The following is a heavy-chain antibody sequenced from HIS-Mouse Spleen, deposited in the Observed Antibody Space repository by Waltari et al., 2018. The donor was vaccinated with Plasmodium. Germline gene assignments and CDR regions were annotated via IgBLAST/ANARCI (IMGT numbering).Heavy chain of an antibody. J-gene: IGHJ2*01. CDR1: GFTFSSDW. Sequence: EVQLVESGGGLVLPGGSLSLSCAASGFTFSSDWMIWVRQAPGKGLEWVANIKQDGSEKYYVDSVKGRFTISRDNAKNSLYLQMNSLRAEDTAVYYCASSWYWYFDLWGRGTLVTVSS. D-gene: IGHD6-13*01. CDR2: IKQDGSEK. V-gene: IGHV3-7*01. CDR3: ASSWYWYFDL.